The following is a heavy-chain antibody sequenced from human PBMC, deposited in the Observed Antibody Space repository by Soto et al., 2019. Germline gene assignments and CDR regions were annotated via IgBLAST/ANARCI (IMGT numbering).Heavy chain of an antibody. V-gene: IGHV4-61*08. D-gene: IGHD2-2*01. CDR1: DGSISSGGYS. J-gene: IGHJ6*02. CDR2: NYYSGST. CDR3: ARNNPTSWHIRGYYYYGMDV. Sequence: SETLSPTCAVSDGSISSGGYSWSWIRQPPGKGLGWIGYNYYSGSTNYNPSLKSRVTISVDTSKNQFSLKLSSVAAADTAVYYCARNNPTSWHIRGYYYYGMDVWGQGTTVTVSS.